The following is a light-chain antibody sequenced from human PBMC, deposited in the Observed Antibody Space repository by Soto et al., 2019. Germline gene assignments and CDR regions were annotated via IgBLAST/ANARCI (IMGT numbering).Light chain of an antibody. V-gene: IGKV3-15*01. CDR2: GAF. CDR3: QQYNDWPLT. CDR1: QSVSSN. J-gene: IGKJ1*01. Sequence: EILMTQSPVTLSVSPGERSTLSCMASQSVSSNLAWYQQKPGQAPSLLIYGAFTRATGIPARFSGTGSGTEFTLTISSLQSEDFALYYCQQYNDWPLTFGQGTKVDI.